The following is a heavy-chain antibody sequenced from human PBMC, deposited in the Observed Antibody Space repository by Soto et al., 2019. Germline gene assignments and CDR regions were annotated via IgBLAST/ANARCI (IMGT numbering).Heavy chain of an antibody. V-gene: IGHV1-18*01. Sequence: QVQMVQSGVEVRKPGASVKVSCKASGYTFTSYGISWVRQAPGQGLEWMGWISGYNAKTNYAQKFQGRVTMTTDTSTSTAYLELRSLTSDDTAVYYCARDPSIVAWLDPWGQGTLVTVSS. CDR2: ISGYNAKT. CDR1: GYTFTSYG. CDR3: ARDPSIVAWLDP. J-gene: IGHJ5*02. D-gene: IGHD2-15*01.